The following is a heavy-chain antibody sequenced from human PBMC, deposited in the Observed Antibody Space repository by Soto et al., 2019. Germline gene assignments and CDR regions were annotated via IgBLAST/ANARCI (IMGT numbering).Heavy chain of an antibody. D-gene: IGHD4-17*01. CDR1: GYTFTSYG. V-gene: IGHV1-18*01. CDR3: ARDDSGDYGGDY. J-gene: IGHJ4*02. Sequence: ASVKVSCKASGYTFTSYGISWVRQAPGRGLDWLGWISAYNTNTNYAQKLQGRVTMTTDTSTGTAYMELRSLRSDDTAVYYCARDDSGDYGGDYWGQGTLVTVSS. CDR2: ISAYNTNT.